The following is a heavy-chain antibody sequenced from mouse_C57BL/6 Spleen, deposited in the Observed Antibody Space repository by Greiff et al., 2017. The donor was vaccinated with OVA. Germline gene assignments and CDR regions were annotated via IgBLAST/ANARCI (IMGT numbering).Heavy chain of an antibody. J-gene: IGHJ4*01. CDR2: ILPGSGST. CDR3: ASPITTVVAPYAMDY. CDR1: GYTFTGYW. D-gene: IGHD1-1*01. Sequence: VKLQQSGAELMKPGASVKLSCKATGYTFTGYWIEWVKQRPGHGLEWIGEILPGSGSTNYNEKFKGKATFTADTSSNTAYMQLSSLTTEDSAIYYCASPITTVVAPYAMDYWGQGTSVTVSS. V-gene: IGHV1-9*01.